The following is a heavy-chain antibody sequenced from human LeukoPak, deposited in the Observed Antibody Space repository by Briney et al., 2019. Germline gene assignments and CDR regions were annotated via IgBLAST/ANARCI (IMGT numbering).Heavy chain of an antibody. J-gene: IGHJ4*02. CDR3: VRDVWGDRDGFFEY. D-gene: IGHD2-21*01. CDR1: GFSFRSYW. V-gene: IGHV3-74*01. CDR2: TNNDGRSA. Sequence: PGGSLRLSCAASGFSFRSYWMHWVRQAPGKGLVWVSRTNNDGRSASYAESVTGRFTMSRDNAKNTLYLQMNSLRAEDTAVYYCVRDVWGDRDGFFEYWGQGTLVTVSS.